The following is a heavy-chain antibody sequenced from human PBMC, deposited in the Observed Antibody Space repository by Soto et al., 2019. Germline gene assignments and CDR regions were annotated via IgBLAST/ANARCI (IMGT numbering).Heavy chain of an antibody. D-gene: IGHD1-1*01. J-gene: IGHJ6*02. CDR2: IIPIFGTA. Sequence: SVKVSCKASGGTFSSYAISWVLQAPGQGLEWMGGIIPIFGTANYAQKFQGRVTITADESTSTAYMELSSLRSEDTAVYYCARSLPLDPFYYYYYGMDVWGQGTTVTV. V-gene: IGHV1-69*13. CDR3: ARSLPLDPFYYYYYGMDV. CDR1: GGTFSSYA.